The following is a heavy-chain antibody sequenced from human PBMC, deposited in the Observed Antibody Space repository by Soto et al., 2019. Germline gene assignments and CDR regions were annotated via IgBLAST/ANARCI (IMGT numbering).Heavy chain of an antibody. D-gene: IGHD3-3*01. J-gene: IGHJ6*03. CDR2: INHSGST. V-gene: IGHV4-34*01. CDR3: ARGRIKKFITIFGVVSGYYMDV. Sequence: SETLSLTCAVYGGSFSGYYWSWIRQPPGKGLEWIGEINHSGSTNYNPSLKSRVTISVDTSKNQFSLKLSSVTAADTAVYYCARGRIKKFITIFGVVSGYYMDVWGKGTTVTVSS. CDR1: GGSFSGYY.